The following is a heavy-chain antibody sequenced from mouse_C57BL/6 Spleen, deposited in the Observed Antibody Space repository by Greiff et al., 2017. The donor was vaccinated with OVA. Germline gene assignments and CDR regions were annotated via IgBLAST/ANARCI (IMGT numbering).Heavy chain of an antibody. V-gene: IGHV1-63*01. CDR2: IYPGGGYT. CDR1: GYTFTNYW. J-gene: IGHJ2*01. Sequence: VKLMESGAELVRPGTSVKMSCKASGYTFTNYWIGWAKQRPGHGLEWIGDIYPGGGYTNYNEKFKGKATLTVDKSSSTAYMQLSSLTSEDSAVYYCARVTTVEGTFDYWGQGTTLTVSS. CDR3: ARVTTVEGTFDY. D-gene: IGHD1-1*01.